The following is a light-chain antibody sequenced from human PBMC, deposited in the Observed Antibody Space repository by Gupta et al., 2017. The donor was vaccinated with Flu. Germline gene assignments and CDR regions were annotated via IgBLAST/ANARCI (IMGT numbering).Light chain of an antibody. CDR1: STDIGSYKY. Sequence: SIALSCTGTSTDIGSYKYVSWYQQHPGKAPQLLIYDVTNRPSGVSTRFSGSKSGDTASLTISGLQAEDEADYYCSSCTSSTTLVFGGGTRLTVL. CDR2: DVT. V-gene: IGLV2-14*01. CDR3: SSCTSSTTLV. J-gene: IGLJ2*01.